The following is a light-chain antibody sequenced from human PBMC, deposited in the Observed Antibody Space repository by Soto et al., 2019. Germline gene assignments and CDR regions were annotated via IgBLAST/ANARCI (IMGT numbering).Light chain of an antibody. CDR1: QGIRND. V-gene: IGKV1-17*01. CDR3: LHYNSYPLT. Sequence: IHVTQSPYSLCASVGYRVTITCRASQGIRNDVGWYQQKPGKAPKRLIYAASSLQSGVPSRVSGSGSGTEFTLTSSSLQPEDFATYYCLHYNSYPLTFGGGTKVDIK. CDR2: AAS. J-gene: IGKJ4*01.